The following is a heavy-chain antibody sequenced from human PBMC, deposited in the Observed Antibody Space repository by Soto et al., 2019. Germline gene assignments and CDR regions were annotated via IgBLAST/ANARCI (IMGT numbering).Heavy chain of an antibody. J-gene: IGHJ4*02. D-gene: IGHD6-13*01. V-gene: IGHV1-18*01. CDR3: ARTKYNSIWSYFDY. CDR2: ISPYNGNT. CDR1: GYTFTSYG. Sequence: QVQLVQSGPEVKKSGASVKVSCKASGYTFTSYGISWVRQAPGQGLEWMGWISPYNGNTNYAQKLQGRVTMTTDTSTSTAYMELRSLRSDDTAVYYCARTKYNSIWSYFDYWGQGTLVTVSS.